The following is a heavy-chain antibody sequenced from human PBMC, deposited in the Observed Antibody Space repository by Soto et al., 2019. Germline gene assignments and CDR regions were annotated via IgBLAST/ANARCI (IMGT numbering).Heavy chain of an antibody. Sequence: EVQLLESGGGLVQPGGSLRLSCAASGFTFSSYAMSWVRQAPGKGLEWVSAISGSGGSTYYADSVKGRFTISRDNSKNTLYLQMNSLRAEDTAVYYCAKVVTVAYYYDSSGYHRDYWGQGTLVTVSS. V-gene: IGHV3-23*01. CDR2: ISGSGGST. CDR1: GFTFSSYA. D-gene: IGHD3-22*01. J-gene: IGHJ4*02. CDR3: AKVVTVAYYYDSSGYHRDY.